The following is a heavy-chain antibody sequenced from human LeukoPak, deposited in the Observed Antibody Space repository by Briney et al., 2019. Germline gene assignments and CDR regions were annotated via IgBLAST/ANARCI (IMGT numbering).Heavy chain of an antibody. CDR3: ARDPLKVKDKEGHAFDI. J-gene: IGHJ3*02. Sequence: GRSPRLSCAASGFTFSSYAMHWVRQAPGKGLEWVAVISYDGSNKYYADSVKGRFTISRDNSKNTLYLQMNSLRAEDTAVYYCARDPLKVKDKEGHAFDIWGQGTMVTVSS. CDR2: ISYDGSNK. CDR1: GFTFSSYA. V-gene: IGHV3-30-3*01.